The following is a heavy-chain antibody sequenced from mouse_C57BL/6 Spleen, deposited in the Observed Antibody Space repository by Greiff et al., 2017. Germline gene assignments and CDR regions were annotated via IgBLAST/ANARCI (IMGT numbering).Heavy chain of an antibody. CDR1: GYTFTDYY. J-gene: IGHJ2*01. CDR3: ARSLYDYDD. D-gene: IGHD2-4*01. V-gene: IGHV1-19*01. CDR2: INPYNGGT. Sequence: VQLQQSGPVLVKPGASVKMSCKASGYTFTDYYMNWVKQSHGKSLEWIGVINPYNGGTSYNQKFKGKATLTVDKSSSTAYMELNSLTSEDSAVYYCARSLYDYDDWGQGTTLTVSA.